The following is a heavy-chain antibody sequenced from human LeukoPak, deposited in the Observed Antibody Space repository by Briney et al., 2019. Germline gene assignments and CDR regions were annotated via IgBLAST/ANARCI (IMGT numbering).Heavy chain of an antibody. CDR3: ARAHYDYVWESYPNAFDI. CDR2: INHSGST. Sequence: SQTLSLTCAVYGGSFSGYYWSWIRQPPGKGMEWLVEINHSGSTTYNPSLKSRVTISVDTSKKQFSLKLSSVTAADTAVYYCARAHYDYVWESYPNAFDIWGQGTMVTVSS. CDR1: GGSFSGYY. J-gene: IGHJ3*02. V-gene: IGHV4-34*01. D-gene: IGHD3-16*02.